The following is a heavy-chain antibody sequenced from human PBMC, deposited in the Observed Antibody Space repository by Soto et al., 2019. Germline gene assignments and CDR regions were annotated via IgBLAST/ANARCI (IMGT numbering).Heavy chain of an antibody. CDR2: IYWDDDK. CDR3: AHMPSRMTQSDY. V-gene: IGHV2-5*02. CDR1: GFSLSTSGVG. Sequence: SGPTLVNPTQTLTVTFTFSGFSLSTSGVGVGWIRQPPGKALEWLALIYWDDDKRYSPSLKSRLTITQDTSKNQVVLTMTNMDPVDTATYYCAHMPSRMTQSDYWDQGTLVTVSS. J-gene: IGHJ4*02.